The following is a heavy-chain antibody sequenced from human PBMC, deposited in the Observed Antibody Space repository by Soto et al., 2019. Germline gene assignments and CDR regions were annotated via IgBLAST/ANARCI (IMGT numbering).Heavy chain of an antibody. J-gene: IGHJ4*02. CDR2: IKEDGSVK. D-gene: IGHD5-18*01. V-gene: IGHV3-7*04. Sequence: EVHLVESGAGLVQPGGSLRLSCAASGFAFSSFWMSWVRQAPGKGLEWVASIKEDGSVKHYMDSLKGRFTISRDNAKNSLYLQMNSLIAEDTAVYYCVRDRDTYGYVFFDYWGQGTLVPVSS. CDR3: VRDRDTYGYVFFDY. CDR1: GFAFSSFW.